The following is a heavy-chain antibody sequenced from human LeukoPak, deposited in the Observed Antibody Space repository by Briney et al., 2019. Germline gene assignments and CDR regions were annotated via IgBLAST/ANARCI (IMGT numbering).Heavy chain of an antibody. CDR3: ARREATVTALLDY. CDR2: INHSGST. D-gene: IGHD4-11*01. J-gene: IGHJ4*02. V-gene: IGHV4-34*01. Sequence: SETLSLTCAVYGGSLSGYYWSWIRQPPGKGLEWIGEINHSGSTNYNPSLKSRVTISVDTSKNQFSLKLSSVTAADTAVYYCARREATVTALLDYWGQGTLVTVSS. CDR1: GGSLSGYY.